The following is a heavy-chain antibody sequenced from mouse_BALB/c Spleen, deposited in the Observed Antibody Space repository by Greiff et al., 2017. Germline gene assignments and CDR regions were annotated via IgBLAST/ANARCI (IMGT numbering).Heavy chain of an antibody. V-gene: IGHV1-39*01. CDR3: ARQGYYGSSSWFAY. D-gene: IGHD1-1*01. J-gene: IGHJ3*01. CDR2: IDPYYGGT. Sequence: EVKLQESGPELEKPGASVKISCKASGYSFTGYNMNWVKQSNGKSLEWIGNIDPYYGGTSYNQKFKGKATLTVDKSSSTAYMQLKSLTSEDSAVYDCARQGYYGSSSWFAYWGQGTLVTVSA. CDR1: GYSFTGYN.